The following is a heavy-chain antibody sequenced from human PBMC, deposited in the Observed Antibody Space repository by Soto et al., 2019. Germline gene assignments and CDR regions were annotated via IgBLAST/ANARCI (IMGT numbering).Heavy chain of an antibody. CDR1: GYTFTNFG. J-gene: IGHJ4*02. CDR3: ARWAPPNDY. Sequence: ASVKVSCKASGYTFTNFGISWVRQAPGQGLEWMGWISAYNGNTNYAQNFQGRVTMTTDTSTSTAYMELRSLRSDDTAVYYCARWAPPNDYWGQGTLVTVSS. V-gene: IGHV1-18*01. CDR2: ISAYNGNT.